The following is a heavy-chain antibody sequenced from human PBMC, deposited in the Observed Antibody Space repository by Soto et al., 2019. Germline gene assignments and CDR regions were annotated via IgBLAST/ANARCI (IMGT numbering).Heavy chain of an antibody. D-gene: IGHD3-22*01. V-gene: IGHV3-7*04. CDR2: IKPDGSEK. CDR3: ARGDYYDTSGPFSDAFDI. J-gene: IGHJ3*02. CDR1: GFTFNTYW. Sequence: PGGSLRLSCAASGFTFNTYWMSWVRQAPWKGLEWVANIKPDGSEKWYVDSVKGRFTISRDNAKNSLYLQMNSLRAEDTAVYFCARGDYYDTSGPFSDAFDIWGQGTMVTVSS.